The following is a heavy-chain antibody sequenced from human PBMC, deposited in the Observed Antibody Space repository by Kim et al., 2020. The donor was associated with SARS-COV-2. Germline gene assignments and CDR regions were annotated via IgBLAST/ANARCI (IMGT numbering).Heavy chain of an antibody. Sequence: GGSLRLSCATSGFTFSNAWMSWVRQAPGKGLEWVGRIKSKSDGGTTDYAAPVKGRFTISRHDPKNTLHLQMNSMKTEATAVYYCTTTTYYYDSSAEPNDAFDIWRQDTVVTVSS. CDR1: GFTFSNAW. D-gene: IGHD3-22*01. V-gene: IGHV3-15*01. CDR2: IKSKSDGGTT. J-gene: IGHJ3*02. CDR3: TTTTYYYDSSAEPNDAFDI.